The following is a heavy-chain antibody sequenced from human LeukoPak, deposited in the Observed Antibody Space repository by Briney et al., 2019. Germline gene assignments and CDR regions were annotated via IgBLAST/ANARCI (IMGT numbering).Heavy chain of an antibody. CDR1: GGSFSGYY. CDR2: IYYSGNT. Sequence: PSETLSLTCAVYGGSFSGYYWSWIRQPPGKGLEWIGYIYYSGNTNYNPSLKSRVTISVDTSKNQFSLKLSSVTAADTAVYYCARHQKQQLTPYYYYGMDVWGQGTTVTVSS. J-gene: IGHJ6*02. D-gene: IGHD6-13*01. V-gene: IGHV4-59*08. CDR3: ARHQKQQLTPYYYYGMDV.